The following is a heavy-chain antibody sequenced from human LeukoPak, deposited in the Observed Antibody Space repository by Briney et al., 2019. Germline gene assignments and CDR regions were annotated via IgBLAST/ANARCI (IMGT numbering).Heavy chain of an antibody. J-gene: IGHJ4*02. CDR2: IRYDGSNK. Sequence: GGSLRLSCAASGFTFSSYGMHWVRQAPGKGLEWVAFIRYDGSNKYYADSVKGRFTISRDNSKNTLYLQMNSLRAEDTAVYYCAKVRQWLLYYFDYWGQGTLVTVSS. V-gene: IGHV3-30*02. CDR1: GFTFSSYG. CDR3: AKVRQWLLYYFDY. D-gene: IGHD6-19*01.